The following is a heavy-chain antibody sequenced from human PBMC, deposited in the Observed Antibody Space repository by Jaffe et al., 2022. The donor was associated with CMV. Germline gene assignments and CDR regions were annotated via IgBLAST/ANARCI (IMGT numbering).Heavy chain of an antibody. Sequence: EVQLVESGGGLVQPGGSLRLSCAASGFTFSSYWMHWVRQAPGKGLVWVSRINSDGSSTSYADSVKGRFTISRDNAKNTLYLQMNSLRAEDTAVYYCARDTAVFGDGVAFDIWGQGTMVTVSS. CDR3: ARDTAVFGDGVAFDI. V-gene: IGHV3-74*01. J-gene: IGHJ3*02. CDR1: GFTFSSYW. CDR2: INSDGSST. D-gene: IGHD4-17*01.